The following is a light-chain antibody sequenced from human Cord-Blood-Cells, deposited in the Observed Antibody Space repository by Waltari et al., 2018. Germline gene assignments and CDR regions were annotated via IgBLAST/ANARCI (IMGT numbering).Light chain of an antibody. Sequence: QSALPPPASVSGSPGQSITISCPATSSDVAGSNYVSWYQQHPGKAPTLMIYDVSNRPSGVSNRFSGSKSGNTASLTISGLQAEDEADYYCSSYTSSSTWVFGGGTKLTVL. J-gene: IGLJ3*02. CDR3: SSYTSSSTWV. CDR1: SSDVAGSNY. V-gene: IGLV2-14*03. CDR2: DVS.